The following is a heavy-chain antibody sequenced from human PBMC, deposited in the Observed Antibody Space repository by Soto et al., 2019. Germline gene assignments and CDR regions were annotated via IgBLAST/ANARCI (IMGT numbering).Heavy chain of an antibody. CDR1: GGSISSSSYY. D-gene: IGHD6-25*01. Sequence: QLQLQESGPRLVKPSETLSLTCTVSGGSISSSSYYWGWIRQPPGKGLEWMGSLYYSGSTYYNPSLKSRVTISADTAKNQFSVKLNSVTAADTAVYYCARHQAGSTAAGLSYWGQGTLVTVSS. CDR2: LYYSGST. V-gene: IGHV4-39*01. J-gene: IGHJ4*02. CDR3: ARHQAGSTAAGLSY.